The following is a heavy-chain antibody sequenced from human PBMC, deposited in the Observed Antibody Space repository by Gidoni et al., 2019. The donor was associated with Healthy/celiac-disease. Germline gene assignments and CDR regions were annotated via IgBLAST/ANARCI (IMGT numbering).Heavy chain of an antibody. Sequence: QVQLVQSGAEGKKPGASVKVYCKASGYTFTSYAMHWVRQAPGQRLEWMGWINAGNGNTKYSQKLQGRVTITRDTSASTAYMELSSLRSEDTAVYYCARDIIVGATRSYDYFDYWGQGTLVTVSS. CDR1: GYTFTSYA. CDR3: ARDIIVGATRSYDYFDY. D-gene: IGHD1-26*01. V-gene: IGHV1-3*01. J-gene: IGHJ4*02. CDR2: INAGNGNT.